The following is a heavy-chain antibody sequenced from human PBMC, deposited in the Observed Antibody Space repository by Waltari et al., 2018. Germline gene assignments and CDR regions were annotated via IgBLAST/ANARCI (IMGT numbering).Heavy chain of an antibody. CDR3: SREEQTFDFYGMDV. Sequence: ELQESGPGLVRPSQTLSLTCTLSGGSLRGDDNYWNWIRQTPGKGLEWIGYISYRGTTSHNPALQGRVTISADTSKNQFFMTLTSVTATDTAIYYCSREEQTFDFYGMDVWGPGTTVTVSS. CDR1: GGSLRGDDNY. D-gene: IGHD1-26*01. J-gene: IGHJ6*02. V-gene: IGHV4-30-4*08. CDR2: ISYRGTT.